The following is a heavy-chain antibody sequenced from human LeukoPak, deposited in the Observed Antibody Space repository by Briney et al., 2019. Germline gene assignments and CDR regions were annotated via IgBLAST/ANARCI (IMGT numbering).Heavy chain of an antibody. J-gene: IGHJ4*02. CDR1: GYTFTTYA. CDR3: ARELKWELDDY. V-gene: IGHV1-3*01. Sequence: ASVKVSCKTSGYTFTTYAIYWVRQAPGQRPEWMGWINAGNGNTKYSQKFQGRVTITRDTSASTAYMELRSLRSDDTAVYYCARELKWELDDYWGQGTLVTVSS. CDR2: INAGNGNT. D-gene: IGHD1-26*01.